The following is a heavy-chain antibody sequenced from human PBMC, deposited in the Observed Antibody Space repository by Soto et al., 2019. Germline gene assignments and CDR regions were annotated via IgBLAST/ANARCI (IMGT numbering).Heavy chain of an antibody. CDR2: ISGSGGST. V-gene: IGHV3-23*01. D-gene: IGHD3-22*01. CDR1: GFTFSSYA. Sequence: PGGSLRLSCAASGFTFSSYAMSWVRQAPGKGLEWVSAISGSGGSTYYADSVKGRFTISRDNSKNTLYLQMNSLRAEDTAVYYCAKWDPTYYYDSSGYYSDYFDYWGQGTLVTVSS. CDR3: AKWDPTYYYDSSGYYSDYFDY. J-gene: IGHJ4*02.